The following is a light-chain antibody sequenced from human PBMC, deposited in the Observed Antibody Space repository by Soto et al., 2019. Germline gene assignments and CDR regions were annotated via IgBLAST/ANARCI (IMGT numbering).Light chain of an antibody. CDR3: TSYAGRNNLV. CDR1: SSDVDSYNY. V-gene: IGLV2-8*01. J-gene: IGLJ2*01. Sequence: QSALTQPPSASGSPGHSVTISCTGTSSDVDSYNYVSWYQQHPGKAPKLIIYEVSKRPSGVPDRFSGSKSGNTASLTVSGLQAEDEADYYCTSYAGRNNLVFGGGTQLTVL. CDR2: EVS.